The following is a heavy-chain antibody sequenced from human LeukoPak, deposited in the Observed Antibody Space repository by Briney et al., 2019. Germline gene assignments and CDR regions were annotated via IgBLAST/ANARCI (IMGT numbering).Heavy chain of an antibody. D-gene: IGHD6-13*01. J-gene: IGHJ4*02. Sequence: GGSLRLSCAASGFTVSSNYMSWVRQAPGKGLEWVSVIYSGGSTYYADSVKGRFTISRDNSKNTLYLQMNSLRAEDTAVYYCARAPYLAAGPDYWGQGTLVTVSS. CDR2: IYSGGST. CDR1: GFTVSSNY. CDR3: ARAPYLAAGPDY. V-gene: IGHV3-53*01.